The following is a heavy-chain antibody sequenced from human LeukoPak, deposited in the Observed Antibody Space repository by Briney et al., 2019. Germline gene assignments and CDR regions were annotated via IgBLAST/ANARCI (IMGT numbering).Heavy chain of an antibody. Sequence: GASVKVSCKASGYTFTSYGISWVRQAPGQGLEWMGWISAYNGNTNYAQKLQGRVTLTTDTSTSTAYMELRSLTSDDTAVYYCARDNLYYGSDYWGQGTLVTVSS. V-gene: IGHV1-18*01. D-gene: IGHD3-3*01. J-gene: IGHJ4*02. CDR1: GYTFTSYG. CDR2: ISAYNGNT. CDR3: ARDNLYYGSDY.